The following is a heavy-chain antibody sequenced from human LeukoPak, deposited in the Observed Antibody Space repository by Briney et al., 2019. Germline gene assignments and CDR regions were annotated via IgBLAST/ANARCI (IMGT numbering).Heavy chain of an antibody. D-gene: IGHD2-2*01. J-gene: IGHJ4*02. CDR2: IIPIFDTP. CDR3: ARDGGYCSSTSCYAENSFDY. CDR1: GGTFSNYA. Sequence: SVKVSCKASGGTFSNYAISWVRQAPGQGLEWMGGIIPIFDTPNFAQKFQGRVTITADKSTSTAYMELSRLRSEDTAVYYCARDGGYCSSTSCYAENSFDYWGQGTLVTVSS. V-gene: IGHV1-69*06.